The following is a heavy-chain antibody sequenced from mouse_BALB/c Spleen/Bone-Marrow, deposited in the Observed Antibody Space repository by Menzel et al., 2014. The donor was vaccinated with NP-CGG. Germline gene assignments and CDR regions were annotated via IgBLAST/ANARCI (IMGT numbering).Heavy chain of an antibody. CDR2: ISSGSSTI. D-gene: IGHD2-1*01. CDR1: GFTFSSFG. CDR3: ARNYWGKAGNYFDY. Sequence: EVHLVESGGGLVQPGGSRKLSCAASGFTFSSFGMHWVRQAPEKGLEWVAYISSGSSTIYYADTVKGRFTISRDNPKNTLFLQMTSLRSEDTAMYYCARNYWGKAGNYFDYWGQGTTLTVSS. J-gene: IGHJ2*01. V-gene: IGHV5-17*02.